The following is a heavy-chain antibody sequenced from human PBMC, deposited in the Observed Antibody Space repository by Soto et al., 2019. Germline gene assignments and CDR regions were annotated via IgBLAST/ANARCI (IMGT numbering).Heavy chain of an antibody. D-gene: IGHD3-22*01. V-gene: IGHV3-15*07. J-gene: IGHJ4*01. Sequence: EVQLVGSGGGLVKPGGSLRLSCAASGFTFSNAWINWVRQAPGKGLEWVGRIKSKTDGGTTDYAEPVKGRFAISRDDSNNMVYLQMNSLKIEDTAVYYCTTDSYSTIIIVRFDYWGHGTLVTVSP. CDR2: IKSKTDGGTT. CDR3: TTDSYSTIIIVRFDY. CDR1: GFTFSNAW.